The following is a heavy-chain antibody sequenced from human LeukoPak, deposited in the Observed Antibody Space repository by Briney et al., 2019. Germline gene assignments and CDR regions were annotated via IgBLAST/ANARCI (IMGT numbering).Heavy chain of an antibody. D-gene: IGHD5-24*01. V-gene: IGHV3-21*01. CDR1: GFTFSSYS. Sequence: PGGSLRLSCAASGFTFSSYSMNWVRQAPGKGLEWVSSISSSSSYIYYADSVKGRFTISRDNAKNSLYLQMNSLRAEDTALYYCAREGDGYPAPDYWGQGTLVTVSS. CDR3: AREGDGYPAPDY. J-gene: IGHJ4*02. CDR2: ISSSSSYI.